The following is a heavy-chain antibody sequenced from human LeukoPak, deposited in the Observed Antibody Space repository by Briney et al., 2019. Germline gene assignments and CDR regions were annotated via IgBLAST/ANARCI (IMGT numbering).Heavy chain of an antibody. CDR2: ISGSGDST. V-gene: IGHV3-23*01. CDR3: AKEKQRNFDY. CDR1: GFTFSNYA. Sequence: AGSLRLSCAASGFTFSNYAMSWVRQAPGKGLEWVSGISGSGDSTYYGDSVKGRFTISRDISKNTLYLQMNSLRAEDTAVYYCAKEKQRNFDYWGQGTLVTVSS. J-gene: IGHJ4*02.